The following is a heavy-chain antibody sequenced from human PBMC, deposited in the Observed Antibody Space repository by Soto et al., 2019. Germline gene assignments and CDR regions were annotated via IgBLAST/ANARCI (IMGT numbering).Heavy chain of an antibody. D-gene: IGHD4-4*01. CDR2: IYYSGST. CDR3: ARVSAATDNWFDP. V-gene: IGHV4-30-4*01. J-gene: IGHJ5*02. CDR1: GGSISSGDYY. Sequence: SETPSLTCTVSGGSISSGDYYWSWIRQPPGKGLEWIGYIYYSGSTYYNPSLKSRVTISVDTSKNQFSLKLSSVTAADTAVYYCARVSAATDNWFDPWGQGTLVTVSS.